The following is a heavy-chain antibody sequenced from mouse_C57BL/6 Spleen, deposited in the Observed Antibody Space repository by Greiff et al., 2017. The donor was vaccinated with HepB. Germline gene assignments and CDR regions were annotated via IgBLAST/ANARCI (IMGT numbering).Heavy chain of an antibody. J-gene: IGHJ2*01. V-gene: IGHV1-82*01. Sequence: QVQLQQSGPELVKPGASVKISCKASGYAFSSSWMNWVKQRPGKGLEWIGRIYPGDGDTNYNGKFKGKATLTADKSSSTAYMQLSSLTSEDSAVYFCARWDGSSFDYWGQGTTLTVSS. CDR1: GYAFSSSW. CDR2: IYPGDGDT. CDR3: ARWDGSSFDY. D-gene: IGHD1-1*01.